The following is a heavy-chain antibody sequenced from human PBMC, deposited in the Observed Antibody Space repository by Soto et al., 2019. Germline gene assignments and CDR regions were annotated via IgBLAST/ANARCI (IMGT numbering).Heavy chain of an antibody. J-gene: IGHJ6*02. CDR1: GYSFTSYW. D-gene: IGHD3-3*01. Sequence: GESLKISCKGSGYSFTSYWIGWVRQMPGKGLEWMGIIYPGDSDTRYSPSFQGQVTISADKSISTAYLQWSSLKASDTAMYYCARSLFYYDFWSGYRYYYYYGMDVWGQGTTVTV. V-gene: IGHV5-51*01. CDR3: ARSLFYYDFWSGYRYYYYYGMDV. CDR2: IYPGDSDT.